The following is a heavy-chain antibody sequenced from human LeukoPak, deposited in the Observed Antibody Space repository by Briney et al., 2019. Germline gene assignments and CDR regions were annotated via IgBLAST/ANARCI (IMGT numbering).Heavy chain of an antibody. V-gene: IGHV3-21*04. J-gene: IGHJ4*02. CDR1: GFTFSSYS. D-gene: IGHD3-10*01. Sequence: GGSLRLSCAASGFTFSSYSMNWVRQAPGKGLEGVSSISSSSYIYYADSVKGRFTISRDNAKNSLYLQMNSLRAEDTAVYYCAKHLWQDLVWSGEGYYFGYWGQGTLVTVSS. CDR2: ISSSSYI. CDR3: AKHLWQDLVWSGEGYYFGY.